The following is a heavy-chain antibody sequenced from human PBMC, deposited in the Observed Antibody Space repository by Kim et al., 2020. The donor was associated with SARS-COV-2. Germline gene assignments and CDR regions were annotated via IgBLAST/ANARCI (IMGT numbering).Heavy chain of an antibody. D-gene: IGHD3-16*01. J-gene: IGHJ4*02. CDR1: GFTFSNYA. V-gene: IGHV3-23*01. Sequence: GGSLRLSCAASGFTFSNYAMSWVRQAPGKGLKWVSAISGSGGSTYYADSVKGRFTISRDNSKNTLYLQMNSLRAEDTAVYYCAKGAVMITSQYYFDYWGQGTLVTVSS. CDR3: AKGAVMITSQYYFDY. CDR2: ISGSGGST.